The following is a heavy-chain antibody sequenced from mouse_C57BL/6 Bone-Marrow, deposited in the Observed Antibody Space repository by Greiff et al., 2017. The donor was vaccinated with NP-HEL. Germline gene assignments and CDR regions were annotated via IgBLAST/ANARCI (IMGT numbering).Heavy chain of an antibody. J-gene: IGHJ3*01. D-gene: IGHD1-1*01. V-gene: IGHV1-69*01. CDR3: AREGGYYGSSSWFAY. Sequence: QVQLQQPGAELVMPGASVKLSCKASGYTFTSYWMHWVKQRPGPGLEWIGEIDPSDSYTNYNQKFKGKSTLTVDKSSSTAYMQLSSLTSEDSAVYYCAREGGYYGSSSWFAYWGQGTLVTVSA. CDR1: GYTFTSYW. CDR2: IDPSDSYT.